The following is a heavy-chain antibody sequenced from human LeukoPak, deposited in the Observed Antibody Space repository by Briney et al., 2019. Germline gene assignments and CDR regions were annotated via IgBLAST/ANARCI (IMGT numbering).Heavy chain of an antibody. J-gene: IGHJ4*02. CDR1: GFTFSSYS. CDR2: ISSSSTYI. CDR3: ARDPQLDTIY. D-gene: IGHD3-10*01. Sequence: GGSLRLSCAASGFTFSSYSMNWVRQAPGKGLEWVSSISSSSTYIYYADSVKGRFTISRDNAKNSLYLQMNSLRAEDTALYYCARDPQLDTIYWGQGTLVTVSS. V-gene: IGHV3-21*01.